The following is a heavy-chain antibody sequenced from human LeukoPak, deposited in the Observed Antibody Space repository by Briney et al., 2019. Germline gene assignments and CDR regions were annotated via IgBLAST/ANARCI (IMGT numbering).Heavy chain of an antibody. Sequence: GGSLRLSCTASGFTFGDYAMSWVRQAPGKGLEWVGFIRSKAYGGTTEYAASVKGRFTISRDDSKSIAYLQMNSLKTEDTAVYYCTRVNVRYYDSSGYYLWGQGILVTVSS. CDR1: GFTFGDYA. J-gene: IGHJ4*02. CDR2: IRSKAYGGTT. V-gene: IGHV3-49*04. D-gene: IGHD3-22*01. CDR3: TRVNVRYYDSSGYYL.